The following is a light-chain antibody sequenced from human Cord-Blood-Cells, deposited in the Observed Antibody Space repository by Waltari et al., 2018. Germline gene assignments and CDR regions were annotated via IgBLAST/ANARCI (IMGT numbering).Light chain of an antibody. CDR3: CSYAGSSTYV. V-gene: IGLV2-23*01. Sequence: QSALTQPASVSWSPAQSITISCTGTRSGVGRDNLAPWYQQHPGKAPKLMIYEGSKRPSGVSNRFSGSKSGNTASLTISGLQAEDEADYYCCSYAGSSTYVFGTGTKVTVL. J-gene: IGLJ1*01. CDR2: EGS. CDR1: RSGVGRDNL.